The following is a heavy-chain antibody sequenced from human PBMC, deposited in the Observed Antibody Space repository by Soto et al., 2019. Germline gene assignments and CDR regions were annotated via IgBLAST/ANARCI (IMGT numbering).Heavy chain of an antibody. D-gene: IGHD1-1*01. V-gene: IGHV1-8*01. CDR2: MNPNSGNT. CDR3: ARGFEATTGKGYDY. J-gene: IGHJ4*02. Sequence: GASVKVSCKASGYTFTSYDINWVRQATGQGLEWMGWMNPNSGNTGYAQKFQGRVTMTRNTSISTAYMELSSLRSEDTAAYYCARGFEATTGKGYDYWGQGTLVTVSS. CDR1: GYTFTSYD.